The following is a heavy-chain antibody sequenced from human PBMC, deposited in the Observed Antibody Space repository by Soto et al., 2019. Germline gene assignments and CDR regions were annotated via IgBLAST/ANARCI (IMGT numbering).Heavy chain of an antibody. CDR2: INPDGNVG. Sequence: EVQLLGSGGGLVQPGGSLRLSCVGSGFTFSTYWMNWVRQAPGKGLEWVANINPDGNVGTYVDSVRGRFTTSRDNAKNSLYLQMHSLRADDTAVYFCAGWGGHDYNYWGQGIMVTVSS. CDR1: GFTFSTYW. D-gene: IGHD4-4*01. CDR3: AGWGGHDYNY. J-gene: IGHJ4*02. V-gene: IGHV3-7*03.